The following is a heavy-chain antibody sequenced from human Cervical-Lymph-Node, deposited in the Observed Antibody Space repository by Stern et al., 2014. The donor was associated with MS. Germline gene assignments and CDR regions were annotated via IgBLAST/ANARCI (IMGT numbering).Heavy chain of an antibody. CDR3: ARVWRVALQVPPDYYYGMDV. V-gene: IGHV4-59*01. Sequence: QVQLQESGPGLVKPSETLSLTCSVSGASISSYFWSWIRQPPGKGLEWIGYINYSGNTDYNPSLKSRVTLSVDTSKNQFSLKLSSVTAADTAVYYCARVWRVALQVPPDYYYGMDVWGQGTTVTVSS. J-gene: IGHJ6*02. CDR2: INYSGNT. CDR1: GASISSYF. D-gene: IGHD4-11*01.